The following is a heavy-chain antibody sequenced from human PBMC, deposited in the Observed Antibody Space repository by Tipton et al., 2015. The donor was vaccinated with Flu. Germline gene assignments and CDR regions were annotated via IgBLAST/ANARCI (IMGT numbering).Heavy chain of an antibody. CDR1: GYSFTSYW. CDR2: INPDDSDT. Sequence: VQLVQSGAEVKKPGEPLKISCKGSGYSFTSYWIGWVRQMPGKGLEWMGIINPDDSDTRYSPSFHGQVTISVDKSIRTAYLQWSSLKASDTAIYYCARPRLESSSWPIDFWGRGTLVTVSS. V-gene: IGHV5-51*01. J-gene: IGHJ4*01. CDR3: ARPRLESSSWPIDF. D-gene: IGHD6-13*01.